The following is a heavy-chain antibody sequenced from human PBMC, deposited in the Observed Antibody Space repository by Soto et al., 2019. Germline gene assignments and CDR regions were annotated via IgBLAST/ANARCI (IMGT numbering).Heavy chain of an antibody. CDR1: GFTFSSYS. V-gene: IGHV3-21*01. J-gene: IGHJ6*02. CDR2: ISSSSSYI. CDR3: ARDVVWSPPYYGMDV. D-gene: IGHD2-15*01. Sequence: EVQLVESRGGLVKPGGSLRLSCAASGFTFSSYSMNWVRQAPGKGLEWVSSISSSSSYIYYADSVKGRFTISRDNAKNSLYLQMNSLRAEDTAVYYCARDVVWSPPYYGMDVWGQGTTVTVSS.